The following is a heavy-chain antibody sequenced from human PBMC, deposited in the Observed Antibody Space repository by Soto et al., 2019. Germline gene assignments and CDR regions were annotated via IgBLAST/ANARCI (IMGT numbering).Heavy chain of an antibody. V-gene: IGHV3-33*03. CDR2: IWHDGSEK. CDR1: GFSFSNFG. J-gene: IGHJ4*02. Sequence: GGSLRLSCAASGFSFSNFGMHWVRQAPGKGLEWVAIIWHDGSEKYHADPVKGRFTISRDNAKNTLFLQMNSLRAEDTAMYYCVKDGNDWPLDYWGQGTLVTVSS. CDR3: VKDGNDWPLDY. D-gene: IGHD3-9*01.